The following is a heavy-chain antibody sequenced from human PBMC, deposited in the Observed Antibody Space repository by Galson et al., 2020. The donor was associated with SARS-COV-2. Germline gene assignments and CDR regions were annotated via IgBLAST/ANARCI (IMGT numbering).Heavy chain of an antibody. CDR3: ARDAGGQLAY. V-gene: IGHV3-30*04. D-gene: IGHD6-6*01. CDR2: ISYDGSNK. CDR1: GFTFSSYA. Sequence: QLGESLKISCAASGFTFSSYAMHWVRQAPGKGLEWVAVISYDGSNKYYADSVKGRFTISRDNSKNTLYLQMNSLRAEDTAVYYCARDAGGQLAYWGQGTLVTVSS. J-gene: IGHJ4*02.